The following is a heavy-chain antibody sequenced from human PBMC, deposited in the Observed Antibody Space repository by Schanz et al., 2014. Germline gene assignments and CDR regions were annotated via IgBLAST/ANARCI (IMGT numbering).Heavy chain of an antibody. CDR3: ARDNLVSSSWYNYYGMDV. CDR1: GYTLTDYY. CDR2: ISAYNGNT. J-gene: IGHJ6*02. D-gene: IGHD6-13*01. V-gene: IGHV1-18*04. Sequence: QVQLVQSGAEVKKPGASVKVSCKAAGYTLTDYYMHWVRQAPGQGLEWMGWISAYNGNTNYAQKLQGRVTMTTDTSTSTAYMELRSLRSDDTAVYYCARDNLVSSSWYNYYGMDVWGQGTTVTVSS.